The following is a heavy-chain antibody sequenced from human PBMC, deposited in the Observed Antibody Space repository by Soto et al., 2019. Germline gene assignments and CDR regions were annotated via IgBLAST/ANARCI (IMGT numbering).Heavy chain of an antibody. J-gene: IGHJ4*02. Sequence: GGSLRLSCPATGFTFSTCAMSWVRQAPGKGLEWVSGFRSGGDDDTTYYADSVRGRFTISRDNSKNTLFLQMNSLRAEDTAIYYCAKKVNSGSGSQFFDYWGQGTLVTVSS. CDR2: FRSGGDDDTT. V-gene: IGHV3-23*01. CDR3: AKKVNSGSGSQFFDY. CDR1: GFTFSTCA. D-gene: IGHD3-10*01.